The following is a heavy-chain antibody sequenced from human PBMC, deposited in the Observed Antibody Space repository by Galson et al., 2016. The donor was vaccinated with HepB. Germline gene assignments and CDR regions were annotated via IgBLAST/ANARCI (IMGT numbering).Heavy chain of an antibody. CDR1: GFTFSNYV. D-gene: IGHD3-16*01. V-gene: IGHV3-30-3*01. J-gene: IGHJ4*02. CDR3: ARASGGVGSRYPDY. Sequence: SLRLSCAASGFTFSNYVMFWVRQAPDKGLEWVAITSYDGGNKYYADSVKGRFSISRDNPKNTLYLQMDSLRAEDTAVFYCARASGGVGSRYPDYWGQGTLVTVSS. CDR2: TSYDGGNK.